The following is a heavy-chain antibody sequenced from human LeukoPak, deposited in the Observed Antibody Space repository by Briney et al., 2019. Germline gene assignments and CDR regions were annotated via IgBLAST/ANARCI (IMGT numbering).Heavy chain of an antibody. V-gene: IGHV3-48*03. Sequence: GSLRLSCAASGFIFSNYEINWVRQAPGRGLEWVSHISSNGSTIYYADSVKGRFTISRDNTQNSVYLQMTSLRAEDTAVYYRHRETSSSCWGQGPLVTVSS. D-gene: IGHD6-13*01. J-gene: IGHJ4*02. CDR1: GFIFSNYE. CDR2: ISSNGSTI. CDR3: HRETSSSC.